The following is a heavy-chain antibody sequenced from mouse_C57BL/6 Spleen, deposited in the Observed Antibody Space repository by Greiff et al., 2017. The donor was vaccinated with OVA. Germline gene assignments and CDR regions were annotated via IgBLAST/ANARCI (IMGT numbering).Heavy chain of an antibody. D-gene: IGHD1-1*01. CDR1: GYTFTSYW. CDR3: AREREIYCGSAYFDY. V-gene: IGHV1-64*01. CDR2: IHPNSGST. Sequence: VQLQQPGAELVKPGASVKLSCKASGYTFTSYWMHWVKQRPGQGLEWIGMIHPNSGSTNYNEKFKSKATLTVDKSSSTAYMQLSSLTSEDSAVYYWAREREIYCGSAYFDYWGQGTTLTVSS. J-gene: IGHJ2*01.